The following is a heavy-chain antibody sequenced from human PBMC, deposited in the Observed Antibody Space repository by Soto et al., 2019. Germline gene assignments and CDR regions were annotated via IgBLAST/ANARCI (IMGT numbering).Heavy chain of an antibody. V-gene: IGHV4-39*01. CDR1: GDSITSSNKY. D-gene: IGHD3-22*01. CDR2: TYYRGSA. J-gene: IGHJ4*02. CDR3: ARRSYDNSGYYYVDY. Sequence: QLHLQESGPGLVKPSETLSLTCTVSGDSITSSNKYWGWARQPPGKGLEWIGSTYYRGSAYYSPSLMGRVTISIDSSENQLSLKLSSVTAADTAVYYCARRSYDNSGYYYVDYWGQGTLVTVSS.